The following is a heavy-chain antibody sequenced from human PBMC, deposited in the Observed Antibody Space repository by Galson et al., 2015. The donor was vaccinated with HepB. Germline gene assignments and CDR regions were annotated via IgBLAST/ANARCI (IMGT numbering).Heavy chain of an antibody. V-gene: IGHV1-46*01. D-gene: IGHD2-2*01. Sequence: SVKVSCKASGYTFTNYYMHWVRQAPGQGLEWMGIINPSDGSTSYAQKFQGRVTMTRDTSTSTVYMELSSLRSEDTAVYYCARREKGPAAFDYWGQGTLVTVSS. CDR3: ARREKGPAAFDY. CDR1: GYTFTNYY. CDR2: INPSDGST. J-gene: IGHJ4*02.